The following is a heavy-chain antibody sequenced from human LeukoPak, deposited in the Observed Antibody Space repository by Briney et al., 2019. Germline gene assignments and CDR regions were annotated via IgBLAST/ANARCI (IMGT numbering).Heavy chain of an antibody. Sequence: PGGSLRLSCAASGFTFSSYAMHWVRQAPGKGLEWVAVISYDGSNKYYADSVKGRFTISRDNSKNTLYLQMNSLRAEDTAVYYCAKIGGYSGSYSRDPFDYWGQGTLVTVSS. J-gene: IGHJ4*02. D-gene: IGHD1-26*01. V-gene: IGHV3-30*18. CDR2: ISYDGSNK. CDR3: AKIGGYSGSYSRDPFDY. CDR1: GFTFSSYA.